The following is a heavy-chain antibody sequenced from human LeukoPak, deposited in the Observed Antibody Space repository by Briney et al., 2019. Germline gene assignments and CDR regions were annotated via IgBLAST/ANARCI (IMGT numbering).Heavy chain of an antibody. Sequence: PGGSLRLSCAASGFTFDDYGMSWVRQAPGKGLEWVSGINWNGGSTGYADSVKGRFTISRDNAKNSLYLQMNSLRAEDTALYYCARDSGGVFGYSYGLVDYWGQGTLVTVSS. CDR3: ARDSGGVFGYSYGLVDY. D-gene: IGHD5-18*01. CDR2: INWNGGST. J-gene: IGHJ4*02. V-gene: IGHV3-20*04. CDR1: GFTFDDYG.